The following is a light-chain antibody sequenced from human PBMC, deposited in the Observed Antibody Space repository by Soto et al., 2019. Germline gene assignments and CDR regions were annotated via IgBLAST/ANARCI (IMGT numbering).Light chain of an antibody. V-gene: IGKV3D-15*01. CDR3: QQSYSTTPT. CDR2: DAS. CDR1: QSVSST. J-gene: IGKJ5*01. Sequence: IVMTQSPAPLSVSPGERATLSCRASQSVSSTLAWYQQRPGQAPRLVIYDASNRATGIPARFSGSGSGTDFTLTISSLKTEDFATYYCQQSYSTTPTFCQGTRLEIK.